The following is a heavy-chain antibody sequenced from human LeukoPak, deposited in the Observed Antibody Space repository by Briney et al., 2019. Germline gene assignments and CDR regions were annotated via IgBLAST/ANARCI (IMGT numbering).Heavy chain of an antibody. CDR3: ARGPGTMIVVVYYY. Sequence: SETLSLTCTVSGGSISSSSYYWGWIRQPPGKGLEWIGSIYYSGSTYYNPSLKSRVTISVDTSKNQFSLKLSSVTAADTAVYHCARGPGTMIVVVYYYWGQGTLVTVSS. CDR2: IYYSGST. V-gene: IGHV4-39*07. D-gene: IGHD3-22*01. J-gene: IGHJ4*02. CDR1: GGSISSSSYY.